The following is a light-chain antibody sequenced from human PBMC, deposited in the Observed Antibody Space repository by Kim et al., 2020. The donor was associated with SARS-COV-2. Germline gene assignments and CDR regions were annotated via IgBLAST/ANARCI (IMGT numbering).Light chain of an antibody. J-gene: IGKJ4*01. CDR3: QHRKTWPVT. Sequence: LSPGERATLSCRASQSVNNYLALYQLKPGQAPRLLLYDVSNRATGIPARFSGSGSGTDFTLTISSLGPEDFAVYYCQHRKTWPVTFGGGTKVDIK. CDR1: QSVNNY. CDR2: DVS. V-gene: IGKV3-11*01.